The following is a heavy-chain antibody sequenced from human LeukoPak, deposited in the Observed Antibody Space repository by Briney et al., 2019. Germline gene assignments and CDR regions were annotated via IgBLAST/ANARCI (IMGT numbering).Heavy chain of an antibody. Sequence: SETLSLTCTVSGGSISSYYWSWIRQPPRKGLEWIGYIYYSGSTNYNPSLKSRVTISVDTSKNQFSLKLSSVTAADTAVYYCARAVLVGLSTDYWGQGTLVTVSS. V-gene: IGHV4-59*01. CDR2: IYYSGST. CDR3: ARAVLVGLSTDY. D-gene: IGHD2-15*01. J-gene: IGHJ4*02. CDR1: GGSISSYY.